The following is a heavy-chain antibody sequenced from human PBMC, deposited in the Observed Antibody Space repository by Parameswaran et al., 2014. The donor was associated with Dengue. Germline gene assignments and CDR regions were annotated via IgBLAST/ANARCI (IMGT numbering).Heavy chain of an antibody. CDR3: ARTIPVLVATNPRGYYGMDV. V-gene: IGHV3-30-3*01. Sequence: WIRQPPGKGLEWVAVISYDGSNKYYADSVKGRFTISRDNSKNTLYLQMNSLRAEDTAVYYCARTIPVLVATNPRGYYGMDVWGQGTTVTVSS. D-gene: IGHD5-12*01. CDR2: ISYDGSNK. J-gene: IGHJ6*02.